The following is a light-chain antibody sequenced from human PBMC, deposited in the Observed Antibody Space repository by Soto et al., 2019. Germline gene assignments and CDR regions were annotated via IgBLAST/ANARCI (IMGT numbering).Light chain of an antibody. Sequence: EVVLTQSPDTLSLSPGERATLSCRSSQSGSSKYLAWYQQKPGQAPRLLISGASTRATGIPDRFSGSQSGTDFTLTINNLEPEDFAVYYCQQYNNWPPWTFGQGTKVESK. J-gene: IGKJ1*01. CDR3: QQYNNWPPWT. CDR2: GAS. V-gene: IGKV3-20*01. CDR1: QSGSSKY.